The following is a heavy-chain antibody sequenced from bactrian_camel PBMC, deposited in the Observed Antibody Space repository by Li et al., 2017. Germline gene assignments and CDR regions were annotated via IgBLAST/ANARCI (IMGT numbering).Heavy chain of an antibody. CDR3: AAGWSYGVGTLLRRHYDY. J-gene: IGHJ4*01. D-gene: IGHD5*01. V-gene: IGHV3S1*01. CDR2: IVTLGGTT. CDR1: GYTSPHYF. Sequence: HVQLVESGGGSVQAGGSLRLSCAASGYTSPHYFMGWFRQAPGKEREGVAAIVTLGGTTYYDDSVTGRFTISQDNAKKTTYLQMDQLRTEDTAIYYCAAGWSYGVGTLLRRHYDYWGQGTQVTVS.